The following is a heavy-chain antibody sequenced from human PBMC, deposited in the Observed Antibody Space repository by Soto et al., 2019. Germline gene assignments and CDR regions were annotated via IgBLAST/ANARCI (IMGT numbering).Heavy chain of an antibody. CDR2: MFYSGTT. D-gene: IGHD5-12*01. CDR3: ARKEDGYNRLFDY. V-gene: IGHV4-39*01. Sequence: PSETLSLTCTVSGVSINSRGYYWGWIRQPPGKGLEWIESMFYSGTTYYNPSLKSRITIAVDSSKNQFPLSLSSVTAADTAFYYCARKEDGYNRLFDYWGQGILVTVSS. J-gene: IGHJ4*02. CDR1: GVSINSRGYY.